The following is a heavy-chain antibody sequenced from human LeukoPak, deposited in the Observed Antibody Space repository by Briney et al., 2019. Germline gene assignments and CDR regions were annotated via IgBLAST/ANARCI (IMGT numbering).Heavy chain of an antibody. CDR1: GGTFSSYA. D-gene: IGHD6-6*01. CDR2: IIPIFGTA. V-gene: IGHV1-69*13. J-gene: IGHJ4*02. CDR3: ARSRSIAARELDY. Sequence: SVKVFCKASGGTFSSYAISWVRQAPGQGLEWMGGIIPIFGTANYAQKFQGRVTITADDSTSTAYMELSSLRSEDTAVYYCARSRSIAARELDYWGQGTMVTVSS.